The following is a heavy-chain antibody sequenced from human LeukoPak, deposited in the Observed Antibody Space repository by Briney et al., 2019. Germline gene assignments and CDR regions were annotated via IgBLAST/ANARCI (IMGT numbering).Heavy chain of an antibody. CDR2: IYHSGSA. CDR1: GGSISSGDYY. V-gene: IGHV4-30-4*08. Sequence: SETLSLTCTVSGGSISSGDYYWSWIRQPPGKGLEWIGYIYHSGSAYYNPSLKSRVTISVDRSKNQFSLKLSSVTAADTAVYYCARQRDGSYIFDYWGQGTLVTVSS. J-gene: IGHJ4*02. D-gene: IGHD1-26*01. CDR3: ARQRDGSYIFDY.